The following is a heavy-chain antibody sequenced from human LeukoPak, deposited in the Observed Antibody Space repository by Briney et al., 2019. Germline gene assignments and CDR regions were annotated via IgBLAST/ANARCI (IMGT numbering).Heavy chain of an antibody. Sequence: SETLSLTCTVSGGSISSYYRSWIRQPPGKGLEWIGYIYYSGSTNYNPSLKSRVTISVDTSKNQFSLKLSSVTAADTAVYYCARDRNYRRYYYGMDVWGQGTTVTVSS. CDR3: ARDRNYRRYYYGMDV. CDR1: GGSISSYY. CDR2: IYYSGST. V-gene: IGHV4-59*01. J-gene: IGHJ6*02. D-gene: IGHD1-7*01.